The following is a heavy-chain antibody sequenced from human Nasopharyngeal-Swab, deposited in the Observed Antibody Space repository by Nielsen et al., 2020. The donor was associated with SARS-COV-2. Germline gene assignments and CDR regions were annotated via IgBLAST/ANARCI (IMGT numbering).Heavy chain of an antibody. Sequence: VRQLPGKGLDWLGIIYPGDSDTRYSPSFQGQVTISADKSISTAYLQRSSLKASDTPMYYCARRRWNDNYYYYGMDVWGQGTTVTVSS. D-gene: IGHD1-1*01. J-gene: IGHJ6*02. V-gene: IGHV5-51*01. CDR3: ARRRWNDNYYYYGMDV. CDR2: IYPGDSDT.